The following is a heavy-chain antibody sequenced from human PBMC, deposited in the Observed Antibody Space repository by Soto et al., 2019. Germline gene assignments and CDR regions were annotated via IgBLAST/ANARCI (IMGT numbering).Heavy chain of an antibody. CDR3: ARQEPGIAAAGTRGPWDY. Sequence: PSETLSLTCTVSGGSISSSSYYWGWIRQPPGKGLEWIGSIYYSGSTYYNPSLKSRVTISVDTSKNQFSLKLSSVTAADTAVYYCARQEPGIAAAGTRGPWDYWGQGTLVTSPQ. CDR2: IYYSGST. J-gene: IGHJ4*02. D-gene: IGHD6-13*01. V-gene: IGHV4-39*01. CDR1: GGSISSSSYY.